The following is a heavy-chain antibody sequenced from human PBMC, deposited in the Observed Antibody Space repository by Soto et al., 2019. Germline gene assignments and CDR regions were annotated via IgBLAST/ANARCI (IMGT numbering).Heavy chain of an antibody. CDR3: ARVRRNSSGWYPYYYYMDV. CDR2: IYSGGST. D-gene: IGHD6-19*01. V-gene: IGHV3-53*04. Sequence: PGGSLRLSCAASGFTVSSNYMSWVRQAPGKGLGWVSVIYSGGSTYYADSVKGRFTISRHNSKNTLYLQMNSLRAEDTAVYYCARVRRNSSGWYPYYYYMDVWGKGPRSPSP. CDR1: GFTVSSNY. J-gene: IGHJ6*03.